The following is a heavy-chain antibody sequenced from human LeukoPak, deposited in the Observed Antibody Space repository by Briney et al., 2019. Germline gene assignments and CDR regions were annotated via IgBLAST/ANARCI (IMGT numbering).Heavy chain of an antibody. CDR3: ARRSLAVADDY. Sequence: SETLSLTCTVSGGSISSGSYYWSWIRQPAGKGLEWIGRIYTSGSTNYNPSLKSRVTISVDTSKNQYSLKLSSVTAADTAVYYCARRSLAVADDYWGQGTLVTVSS. D-gene: IGHD6-19*01. CDR1: GGSISSGSYY. V-gene: IGHV4-61*02. J-gene: IGHJ4*02. CDR2: IYTSGST.